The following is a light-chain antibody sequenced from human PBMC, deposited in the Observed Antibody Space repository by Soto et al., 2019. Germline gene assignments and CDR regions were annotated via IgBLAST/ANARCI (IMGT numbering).Light chain of an antibody. CDR1: SSNIGINT. V-gene: IGLV1-44*01. J-gene: IGLJ1*01. CDR2: GNN. CDR3: ATWDDSLDVNV. Sequence: QSVLTQPPSASGTPGQTITISCSGGSSNIGINTVSWYEHLPGTAPRLLIYGNNQRPSGVPDRFSGSKSGTSASLAISGLQSEDEDHYYSATWDDSLDVNVFGTGTKVTVL.